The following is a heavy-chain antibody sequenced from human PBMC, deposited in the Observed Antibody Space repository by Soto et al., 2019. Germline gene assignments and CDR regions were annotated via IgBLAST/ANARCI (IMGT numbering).Heavy chain of an antibody. J-gene: IGHJ5*02. CDR2: IYYSGST. CDR3: ASGRVLYGDRWFDP. D-gene: IGHD4-17*01. V-gene: IGHV4-59*01. CDR1: GGSISSYY. Sequence: QVQLQESGPGLVKPSETLSLTCTVSGGSISSYYWSWIRQPPGKGLEWIGYIYYSGSTNYNPSLKSRVTISVDTSKNQFSLKLSSVTAADTAVYYCASGRVLYGDRWFDPWGQGTLVTVSS.